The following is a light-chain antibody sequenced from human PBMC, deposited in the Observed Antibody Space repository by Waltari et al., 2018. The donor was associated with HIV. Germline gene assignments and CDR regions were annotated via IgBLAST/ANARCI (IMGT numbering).Light chain of an antibody. CDR3: ASWDDSLSGWV. J-gene: IGLJ3*02. Sequence: QSMLTQLPSASATPGQRVTISCSGSKFHVGFNQVHWYQQLPGAAPRLLIGKNNQRPSGVPDRFSGSKSGTSAALAIRGLRPEDEADYYCASWDDSLSGWVFGVGTKLSVL. CDR1: KFHVGFNQ. CDR2: KNN. V-gene: IGLV1-47*01.